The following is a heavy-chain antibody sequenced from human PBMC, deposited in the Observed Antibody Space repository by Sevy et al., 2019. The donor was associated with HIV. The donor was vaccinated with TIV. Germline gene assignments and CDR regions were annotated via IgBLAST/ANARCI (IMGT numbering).Heavy chain of an antibody. CDR1: GDSISNGEYY. CDR3: ARGDTVLPTGGFDI. V-gene: IGHV4-31*03. Sequence: SETLSLTCTVSGDSISNGEYYWTWIRQHPGKGLEWIGYIYYTGSTYYNPSLESRVTMSVDMAKNQFSLKLTSVTAADTAMYYCARGDTVLPTGGFDIWGRGTLATVSS. J-gene: IGHJ2*01. D-gene: IGHD2-8*02. CDR2: IYYTGST.